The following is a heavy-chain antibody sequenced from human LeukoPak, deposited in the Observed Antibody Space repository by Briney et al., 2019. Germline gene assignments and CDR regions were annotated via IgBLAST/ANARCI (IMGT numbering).Heavy chain of an antibody. J-gene: IGHJ4*02. D-gene: IGHD3-3*01. V-gene: IGHV1-18*01. CDR3: ARTVTIFGVVIHYYFDY. CDR1: LYTFTRYG. Sequence: ASVKVSCKPSLYTFTRYGIIWVRQAPPQGREWMGVISAYNGNTNYAQKLQGRVTITTDTSTSTAYMELRSVRADDTAVYYCARTVTIFGVVIHYYFDYWGQGTLVTVSS. CDR2: ISAYNGNT.